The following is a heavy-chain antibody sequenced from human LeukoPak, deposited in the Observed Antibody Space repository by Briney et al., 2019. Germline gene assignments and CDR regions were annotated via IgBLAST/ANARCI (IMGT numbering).Heavy chain of an antibody. Sequence: GGSLRLSCAASGFTVSSNYMSWVRQAPGKGLEWVSVIYSGGKTYFADSVKGRFTISRDNSKNTLYLQMNSLRAEDTAVYYCARDGRTVTGSHYFDDWGQGTPVTVSS. CDR2: IYSGGKT. V-gene: IGHV3-66*01. CDR3: ARDGRTVTGSHYFDD. J-gene: IGHJ4*02. CDR1: GFTVSSNY. D-gene: IGHD6-19*01.